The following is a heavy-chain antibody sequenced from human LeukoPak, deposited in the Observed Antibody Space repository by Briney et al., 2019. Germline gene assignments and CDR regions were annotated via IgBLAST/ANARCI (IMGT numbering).Heavy chain of an antibody. CDR2: ISSNGGST. Sequence: GGSLRLSCAASGFTFSSYAMRWVRQAPGKGLEYVSAISSNGGSTYYANSVKGRFTISRDNSKNTLYLQMGSLRAEDMAVYYCARDSPRDGAYCSGGSCYSELDYWGQGTLVTVSS. CDR1: GFTFSSYA. J-gene: IGHJ4*02. V-gene: IGHV3-64*01. CDR3: ARDSPRDGAYCSGGSCYSELDY. D-gene: IGHD2-15*01.